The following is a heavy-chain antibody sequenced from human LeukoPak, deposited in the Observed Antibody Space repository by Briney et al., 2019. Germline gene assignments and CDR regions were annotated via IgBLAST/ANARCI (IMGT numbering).Heavy chain of an antibody. V-gene: IGHV3-30-3*01. CDR2: ISYDGSNK. D-gene: IGHD1-14*01. CDR1: GFTFSSYA. Sequence: PGRSLRLSCAASGFTFSSYAMHWVRQAPGKGLEWVAVISYDGSNKYYADSVKGRFTISRDNSKNTLYLQMNSLRAEDTAVYYCARAPEAHWGQGTLVTVSS. CDR3: ARAPEAH. J-gene: IGHJ4*02.